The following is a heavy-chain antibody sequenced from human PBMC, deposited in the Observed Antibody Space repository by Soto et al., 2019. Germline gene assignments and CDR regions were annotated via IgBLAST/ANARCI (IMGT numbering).Heavy chain of an antibody. CDR3: ARDYSGSWYYSDY. CDR2: ISAYNGNT. V-gene: IGHV1-18*01. CDR1: GYTFTSYG. J-gene: IGHJ4*02. D-gene: IGHD6-13*01. Sequence: QVQLVQSGAEVKKPGASVKVSCQASGYTFTSYGISWVRQAPGQGLEWMGWISAYNGNTNYAQQLQGRVTMTTHTATSTAYMELRSLRFADTAVYYCARDYSGSWYYSDYGGRGTLVTVAS.